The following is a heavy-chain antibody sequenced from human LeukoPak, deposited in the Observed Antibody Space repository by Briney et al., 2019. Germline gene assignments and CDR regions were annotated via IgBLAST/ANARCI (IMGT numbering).Heavy chain of an antibody. CDR1: GGTFSIYA. D-gene: IGHD5-18*01. V-gene: IGHV1-69*06. J-gene: IGHJ4*02. Sequence: ASVKVSCKASGGTFSIYAISWVRQAPGQGLEWMGGIIPIFGTANYAQKFQGRVTITADKSTSTAYMELSSLRSEDTAVYYCVRYSYGNDYFDYWGQGTLVTVSS. CDR2: IIPIFGTA. CDR3: VRYSYGNDYFDY.